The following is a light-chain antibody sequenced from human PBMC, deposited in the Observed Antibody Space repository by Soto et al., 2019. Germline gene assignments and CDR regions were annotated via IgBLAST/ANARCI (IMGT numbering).Light chain of an antibody. V-gene: IGKV1-9*01. CDR1: QDIAIY. CDR2: AAS. Sequence: QLTQSPSSLSASVGDRVNITCRASQDIAIYLAWYQQKPGEAPKLLIYAASTLYGGVPSRFSGSGSGTDFALTITSLQAEDFAIYYCQQTFGKPLVTFGQGTRLEI. CDR3: QQTFGKPLVT. J-gene: IGKJ5*01.